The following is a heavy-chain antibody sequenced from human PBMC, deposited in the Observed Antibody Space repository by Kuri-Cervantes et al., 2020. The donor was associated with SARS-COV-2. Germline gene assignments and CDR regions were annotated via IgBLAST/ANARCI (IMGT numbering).Heavy chain of an antibody. CDR1: GGSISSSNW. D-gene: IGHD1-26*01. CDR3: ALTTVGATTSRNFDY. CDR2: IYHSGST. V-gene: IGHV4-4*02. J-gene: IGHJ4*02. Sequence: GSLRLSCAVSGGSISSSNWWSWVRQPPGKGLEWIGEIYHSGSTNYNPSPKSRVTISVDKSKNQFSLKLSSVTAADTAVYYCALTTVGATTSRNFDYWGQGTLVTVSS.